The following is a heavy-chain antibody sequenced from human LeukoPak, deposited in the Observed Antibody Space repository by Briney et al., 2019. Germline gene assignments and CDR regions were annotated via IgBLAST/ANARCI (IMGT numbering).Heavy chain of an antibody. Sequence: HPGGSLRLSCAASGFAFGSYTMNWARQAPGKGLEWVAVIWYDGSNKYYADSVKGRFTISRDNSKNTLYLQMNSLRAEDTAVYYCARPCHSSGWPGFDYWGQGTLVTVSS. J-gene: IGHJ4*02. CDR2: IWYDGSNK. CDR1: GFAFGSYT. V-gene: IGHV3-33*08. CDR3: ARPCHSSGWPGFDY. D-gene: IGHD6-19*01.